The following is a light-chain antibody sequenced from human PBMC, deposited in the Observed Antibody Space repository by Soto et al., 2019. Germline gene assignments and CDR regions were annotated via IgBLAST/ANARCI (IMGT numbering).Light chain of an antibody. Sequence: IVLTQSPATLSLSPGERASLSCMASQTVGTDLAWYQVRPGQAPRLLIFDASTRATGVPPRFSGSRSGSDFTLTISSLDPEDFALYYCQQRSAWPFTCGGGTSVLIK. J-gene: IGKJ4*01. V-gene: IGKV3-11*01. CDR1: QTVGTD. CDR3: QQRSAWPFT. CDR2: DAS.